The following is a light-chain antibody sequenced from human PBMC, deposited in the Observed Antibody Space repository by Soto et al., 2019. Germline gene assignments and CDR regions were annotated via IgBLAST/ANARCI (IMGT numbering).Light chain of an antibody. J-gene: IGKJ5*01. CDR1: QAIRND. CDR3: LQHNNYPPLT. V-gene: IGKV1-17*01. CDR2: SAS. Sequence: DIQMTQSPSSLSASVGDRVTITCRASQAIRNDLAWYQQKPGKAPKRLIYSASSLQSGVPSRFSGSGSGTEFTLTISSLQPEDFATYCCLQHNNYPPLTFGQGTRLEIK.